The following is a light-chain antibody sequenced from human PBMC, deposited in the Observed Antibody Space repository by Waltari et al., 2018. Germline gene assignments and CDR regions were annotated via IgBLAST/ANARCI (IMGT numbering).Light chain of an antibody. V-gene: IGLV1-47*01. J-gene: IGLJ2*01. Sequence: QSVLTQPPSASGTPGQRVTISCSGSSSSIGRNYVYWYQQLPGTAPKLLIYRNNQRPSGVPDRFSGSKSGTSASLAISGLRSEDEADYYCAAWDDSLSGVVFGGGTKLTVL. CDR2: RNN. CDR3: AAWDDSLSGVV. CDR1: SSSIGRNY.